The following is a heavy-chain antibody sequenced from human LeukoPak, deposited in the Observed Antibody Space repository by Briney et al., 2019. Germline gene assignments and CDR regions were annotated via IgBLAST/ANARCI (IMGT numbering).Heavy chain of an antibody. D-gene: IGHD6-13*01. V-gene: IGHV4-59*01. Sequence: SETLSLTCTVSGASISSYNWSWIRQPPGKGLEWIGHIYSGGSTHYNPSLNSQVTISVDTSKNQFSLKLSSVTAADTAVYYCASGPYPAAGTDHQFDYWGQGTLVTVSS. CDR2: IYSGGST. J-gene: IGHJ4*02. CDR1: GASISSYN. CDR3: ASGPYPAAGTDHQFDY.